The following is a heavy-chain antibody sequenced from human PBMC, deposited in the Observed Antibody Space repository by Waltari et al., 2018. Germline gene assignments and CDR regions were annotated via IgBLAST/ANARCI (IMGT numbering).Heavy chain of an antibody. CDR1: GGSFSGYY. CDR2: INHSGST. D-gene: IGHD3-3*01. CDR3: ARGPWRFVGRLNYYYGMDV. J-gene: IGHJ6*02. V-gene: IGHV4-34*01. Sequence: QVQLQQWGAGLLKPSETLSLTCAVYGGSFSGYYWSWIRQPPGKGMEVIGEINHSGSTNYNPSLKSRVTISVDTANKQFSLKLSSVTAADTAVYYCARGPWRFVGRLNYYYGMDVWGQGTTVTVSS.